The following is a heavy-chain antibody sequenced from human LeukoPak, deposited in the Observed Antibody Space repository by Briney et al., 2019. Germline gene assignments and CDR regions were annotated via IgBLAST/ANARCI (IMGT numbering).Heavy chain of an antibody. J-gene: IGHJ4*02. D-gene: IGHD2/OR15-2a*01. CDR2: IHISGST. V-gene: IGHV3-66*01. Sequence: GGSLRLSCAASGFTVTSTYITWVRQAPGKGLEWVSIIHISGSTYYADSVRDRFTISRDNSKNTVYLQMNSLRAEDTAVYYCARAVEYLPLDYWGQGTLVAVSS. CDR1: GFTVTSTY. CDR3: ARAVEYLPLDY.